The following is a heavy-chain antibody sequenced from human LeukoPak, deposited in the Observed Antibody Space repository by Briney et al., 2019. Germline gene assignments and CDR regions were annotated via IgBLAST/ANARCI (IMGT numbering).Heavy chain of an antibody. J-gene: IGHJ4*02. CDR3: ASNYGGNSVDY. D-gene: IGHD4-23*01. CDR1: GGTFSSYA. V-gene: IGHV1-69*13. CDR2: IIPIFGTA. Sequence: SVTVSCTASGGTFSSYAISWVRQAPGQGLEWMGGIIPIFGTANYAQKFQGRVTITADESTSTAYMELSSLRSEDTAVYYCASNYGGNSVDYWGQGTLVTVSS.